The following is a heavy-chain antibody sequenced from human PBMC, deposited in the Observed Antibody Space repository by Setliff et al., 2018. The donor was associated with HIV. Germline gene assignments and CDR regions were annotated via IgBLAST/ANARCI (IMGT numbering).Heavy chain of an antibody. Sequence: GGSLRLSCVASGFDFSGYSMPWVRQAPGKGPEWGAAISHDAVKTYYADAVRGRFIISRDNSKNTVYLQMNNLRVDDTAVYYCVRIGHGYSFANGFDPWGQGTPVTVSS. CDR1: GFDFSGYS. V-gene: IGHV3-30*04. D-gene: IGHD5-18*01. CDR2: ISHDAVKT. CDR3: VRIGHGYSFANGFDP. J-gene: IGHJ5*02.